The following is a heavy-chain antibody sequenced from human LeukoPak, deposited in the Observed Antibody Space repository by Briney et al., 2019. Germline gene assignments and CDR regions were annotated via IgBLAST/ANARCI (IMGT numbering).Heavy chain of an antibody. J-gene: IGHJ4*02. Sequence: GGSLRLSCAASGFTFSSYAMSWVRQAPGKGLEWVSAISGSGGSTYYADSVKGRSTISRDYSKNTLYLQMNSLRAEDTAVYYCAKVEAARPGGHLVGWGQGTLVTVSS. V-gene: IGHV3-23*01. D-gene: IGHD6-6*01. CDR3: AKVEAARPGGHLVG. CDR2: ISGSGGST. CDR1: GFTFSSYA.